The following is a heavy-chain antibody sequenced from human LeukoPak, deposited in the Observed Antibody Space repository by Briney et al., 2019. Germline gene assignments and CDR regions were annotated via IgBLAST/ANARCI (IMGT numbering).Heavy chain of an antibody. CDR3: ARDVLGYCSSTSCPPDGMDV. D-gene: IGHD2-2*01. V-gene: IGHV4-31*03. CDR2: IYYGGST. CDR1: GGSISSGGYY. Sequence: AQTLSLTCTVSGGSISSGGYYWSWIRQHPGKGLEWIGYIYYGGSTYYNPSLKSRVTISVDTSKNQFSLKLSSVTAADTAVYYCARDVLGYCSSTSCPPDGMDVWGQGTTVTVS. J-gene: IGHJ6*02.